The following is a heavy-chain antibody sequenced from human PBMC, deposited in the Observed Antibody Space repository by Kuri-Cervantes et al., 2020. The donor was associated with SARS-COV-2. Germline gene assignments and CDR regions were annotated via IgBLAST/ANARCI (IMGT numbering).Heavy chain of an antibody. CDR2: IFPIFGTA. Sequence: SVKVSCKASGGTFSSYAISWVRQAPGQGLEWMGGIFPIFGTANYAQKFQGRVTITADESTSTAYMELSSLRSEDTAVYYCARERVEVTIFGVVIMHYFDYWGQGTRVTVSS. J-gene: IGHJ4*02. D-gene: IGHD3-3*01. CDR1: GGTFSSYA. V-gene: IGHV1-69*13. CDR3: ARERVEVTIFGVVIMHYFDY.